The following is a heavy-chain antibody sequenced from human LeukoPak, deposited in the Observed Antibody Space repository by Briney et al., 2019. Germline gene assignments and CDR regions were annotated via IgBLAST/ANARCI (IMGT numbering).Heavy chain of an antibody. CDR2: ISSSGDFT. Sequence: GGSLRLSCAASGFTFNIYSMSWVRQAPGKGLGWVSSISSSGDFTVYAGSVKGRFTISRDNSKNTLYLQMNSLRAEDTAIYYCAIDRPNYYESNGHYYRRDGDYWGQGTLVTVSS. CDR1: GFTFNIYS. D-gene: IGHD3-22*01. V-gene: IGHV3-23*01. J-gene: IGHJ4*02. CDR3: AIDRPNYYESNGHYYRRDGDY.